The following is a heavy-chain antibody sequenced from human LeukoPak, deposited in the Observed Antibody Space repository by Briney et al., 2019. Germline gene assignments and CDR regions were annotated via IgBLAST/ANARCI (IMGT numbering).Heavy chain of an antibody. J-gene: IGHJ4*02. CDR3: ARSSRELGGYAPWELMPPFDY. D-gene: IGHD1-7*01. V-gene: IGHV3-7*01. Sequence: GGSLRLSCAASGFTFSTHYMSWFRQAPGKGLEWVASIKQDGIEKFYVDSVQGRFTISRDNAKNSLYLQMNSLRVEDTAVYYCARSSRELGGYAPWELMPPFDYWGQGTLVTVSS. CDR1: GFTFSTHY. CDR2: IKQDGIEK.